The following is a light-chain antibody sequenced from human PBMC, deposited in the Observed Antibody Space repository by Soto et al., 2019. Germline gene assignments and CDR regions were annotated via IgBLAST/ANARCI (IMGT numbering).Light chain of an antibody. J-gene: IGKJ1*01. CDR3: QQYNDWPGT. V-gene: IGKV3-15*01. CDR1: QSVSSD. CDR2: GAS. Sequence: EIVMTQSPATLSVSPGERATLSCRASQSVSSDLAWYQQKPDQAPRLLMYGASTRATGIPARFSGSGSGTEFTHTISSLQSEDFAVYYCQQYNDWPGTFGQGTKVEIK.